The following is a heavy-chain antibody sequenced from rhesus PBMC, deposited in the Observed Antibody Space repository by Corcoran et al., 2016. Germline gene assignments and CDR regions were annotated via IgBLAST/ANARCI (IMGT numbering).Heavy chain of an antibody. Sequence: QVQLQESGPGLVKPSETLSLTCAVSGYSISSNYWSWIRQPPGKGLEWIGYIDGSSGRTYYTPSRKSRVPISKDPSKNQFSLKLSSVTAADTAVYYCARGRAAAGTKAFDFWGQGLRVTVSS. J-gene: IGHJ3*01. CDR2: IDGSSGRT. CDR1: GYSISSNY. V-gene: IGHV4-165*01. CDR3: ARGRAAAGTKAFDF. D-gene: IGHD6-25*01.